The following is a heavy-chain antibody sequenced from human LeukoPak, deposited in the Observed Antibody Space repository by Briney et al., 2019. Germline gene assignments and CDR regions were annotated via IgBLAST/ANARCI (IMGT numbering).Heavy chain of an antibody. CDR2: ISCSGDNI. V-gene: IGHV3-23*01. Sequence: PGGSLRLSCAASGFTLSGFPMSWVRRTPGEGLEWVSGISCSGDNILYADSVKGRFTISRDNSKTTLYLEMNSLRAEDTAIYYCAKMKGHPLPKYYMDVWGQGTTVTV. CDR1: GFTLSGFP. CDR3: AKMKGHPLPKYYMDV. J-gene: IGHJ6*03.